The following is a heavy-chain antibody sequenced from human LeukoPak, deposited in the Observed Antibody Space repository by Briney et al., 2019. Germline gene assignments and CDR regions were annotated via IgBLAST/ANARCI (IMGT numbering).Heavy chain of an antibody. CDR2: ISRNSDSI. V-gene: IGHV3-9*01. CDR1: GFTFDDYA. D-gene: IGHD3-3*01. Sequence: GVSLRLSCAASGFTFDDYAMHWVRQAPGKGLEWVSCISRNSDSIGYADSVKGRFTISRDNAKNSLYLQMNSLRAEDTAVYYCARVISYAIFGVYRGNGAFDIWGQGTMVTVSS. J-gene: IGHJ3*02. CDR3: ARVISYAIFGVYRGNGAFDI.